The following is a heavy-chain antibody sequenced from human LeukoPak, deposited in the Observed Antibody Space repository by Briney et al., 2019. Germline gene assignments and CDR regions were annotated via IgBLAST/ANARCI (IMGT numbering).Heavy chain of an antibody. V-gene: IGHV3-53*01. CDR3: AREGYSSGWFRL. CDR2: ILTAGKT. J-gene: IGHJ4*02. D-gene: IGHD6-19*01. Sequence: GGSLRLSCVASGFTYNTYWMSWVRQAPGKGLEWVSVILTAGKTYYADSVKGRFTISRDDSKNMVYLQMNSLRAEDTAVYFCAREGYSSGWFRLWGQGTLVTVSS. CDR1: GFTYNTYW.